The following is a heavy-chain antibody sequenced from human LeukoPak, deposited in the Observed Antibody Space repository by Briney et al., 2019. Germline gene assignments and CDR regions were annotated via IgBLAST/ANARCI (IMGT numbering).Heavy chain of an antibody. Sequence: GGSLRLSCAASGFTFSSCAMSWVRQAPGKGLEWVSAISGSGGGTYYADSVKGRFTISRDNSKNTLYLQMNSLRAEDTAVYYCANRLPRRGMDVWGQGTTVTVSS. J-gene: IGHJ6*02. CDR3: ANRLPRRGMDV. D-gene: IGHD6-25*01. V-gene: IGHV3-23*01. CDR1: GFTFSSCA. CDR2: ISGSGGGT.